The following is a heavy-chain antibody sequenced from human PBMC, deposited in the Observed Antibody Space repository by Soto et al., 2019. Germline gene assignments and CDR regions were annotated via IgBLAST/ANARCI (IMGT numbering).Heavy chain of an antibody. CDR1: GYTFTNCY. CDR2: IKPTGGET. CDR3: ARGPSVTPDY. D-gene: IGHD4-17*01. J-gene: IGHJ4*02. V-gene: IGHV1-46*01. Sequence: ASVKVSCKASGYTFTNCYRRWVRQAPGQGLEWMGIIKPTGGETTYAQKFLGRATMTTDTSTSTAYMELRSLRSDDTAVYYCARGPSVTPDYWGQGTLVTVSS.